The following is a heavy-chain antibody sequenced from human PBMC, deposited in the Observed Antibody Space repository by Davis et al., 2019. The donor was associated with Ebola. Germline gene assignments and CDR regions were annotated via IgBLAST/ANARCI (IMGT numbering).Heavy chain of an antibody. CDR2: IYTTGST. CDR3: AREKDYYYHGLDV. CDR1: GDSISSSY. J-gene: IGHJ6*02. Sequence: PEGSLRLSCTVSGDSISSSYWSWIRQPAGKGLEWIGRIYTTGSTNYNPSLKSRVTMSVDTSKNQFSLKLSSVTAADTAVYYCAREKDYYYHGLDVWGQGTTVTVSS. V-gene: IGHV4-4*07. D-gene: IGHD2-15*01.